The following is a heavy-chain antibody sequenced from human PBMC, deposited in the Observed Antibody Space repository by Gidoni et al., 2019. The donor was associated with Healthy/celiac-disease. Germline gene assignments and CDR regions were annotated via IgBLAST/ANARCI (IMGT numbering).Heavy chain of an antibody. J-gene: IGHJ6*02. V-gene: IGHV3-23*01. CDR2: ISGSGGST. CDR1: GSTFSCYA. Sequence: EVQLLESGGGLVQPGGSLRLSSAASGSTFSCYALSWVRQAPGKGLEWVSAISGSGGSTYYADSVKGRFTISRDNSKNTLYLQMNSLRAEDTAVYYCAKDRGNYDFWSGYLGMDVWGQGTTVTVS. CDR3: AKDRGNYDFWSGYLGMDV. D-gene: IGHD3-3*01.